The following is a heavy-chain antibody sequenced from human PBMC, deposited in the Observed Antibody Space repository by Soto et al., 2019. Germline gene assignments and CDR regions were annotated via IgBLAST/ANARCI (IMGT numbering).Heavy chain of an antibody. CDR1: GFTFDDYA. D-gene: IGHD1-1*01. Sequence: EVQLVESGGGLVQPGRSLRLSCAASGFTFDDYAMNWVRQAPGKGLEWVSSISWNSGNIVYADSVKGRFTISRDNAKNSLCREMSSLRPQDTAFCYCAKGQTTSTFSYFDLWGRGVVVTVSS. J-gene: IGHJ2*01. V-gene: IGHV3-9*01. CDR3: AKGQTTSTFSYFDL. CDR2: ISWNSGNI.